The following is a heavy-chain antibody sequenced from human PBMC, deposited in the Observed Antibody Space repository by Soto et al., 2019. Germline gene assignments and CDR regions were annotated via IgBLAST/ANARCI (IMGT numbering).Heavy chain of an antibody. CDR3: ARGSPSTSVAADYYYHYGMDV. J-gene: IGHJ6*02. V-gene: IGHV3-7*03. D-gene: IGHD6-19*01. CDR1: GFTFSSYG. Sequence: QTGGSLRLSCAASGFTFSSYGMSWVRQAPGKGLEWVANIKQNGSEKYYVDSVKGRFTISRDNAKNSLYLQMNSLRAEDTAVYYCARGSPSTSVAADYYYHYGMDVWGQGTTVTVSS. CDR2: IKQNGSEK.